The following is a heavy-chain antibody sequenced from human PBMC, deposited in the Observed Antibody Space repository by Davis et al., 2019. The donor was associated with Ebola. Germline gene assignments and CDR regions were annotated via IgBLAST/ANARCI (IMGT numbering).Heavy chain of an antibody. D-gene: IGHD2-2*01. CDR1: GGSISSYY. CDR2: IYYSGST. J-gene: IGHJ6*03. CDR3: ARGLGYCSSTSCYAYYYYYMDV. Sequence: PSETLSLTCTVSGGSISSYYWSWIRQHPGKGLEWIGYIYYSGSTYYNPSLKSRVTISVDTSKNQFSLKLSSVTAADTAVYYCARGLGYCSSTSCYAYYYYYMDVWGKGTTVTVSS. V-gene: IGHV4-59*06.